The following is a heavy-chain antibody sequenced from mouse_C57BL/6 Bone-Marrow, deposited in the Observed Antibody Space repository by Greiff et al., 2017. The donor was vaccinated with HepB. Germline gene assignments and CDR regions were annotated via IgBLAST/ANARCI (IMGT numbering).Heavy chain of an antibody. V-gene: IGHV1-54*01. Sequence: QVQLKQSGAELVRPGTSVKVSCKASGYAFTNYLIEWVKQRPGQGLEWIGVINPGSGGTNYNEKFKGKATLTADKSSSTAYMQLSSQTSEDSAVYFCARKDDYERGDYWGQGTTLTVSS. CDR2: INPGSGGT. CDR3: ARKDDYERGDY. J-gene: IGHJ2*01. D-gene: IGHD2-4*01. CDR1: GYAFTNYL.